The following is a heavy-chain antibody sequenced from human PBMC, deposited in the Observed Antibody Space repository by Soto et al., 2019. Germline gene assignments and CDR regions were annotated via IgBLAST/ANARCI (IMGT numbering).Heavy chain of an antibody. CDR2: IYHSGST. D-gene: IGHD3-22*01. J-gene: IGHJ4*02. Sequence: SLTCAVSGYSISSGYYWGWIRQPPGKGLEWIGSIYHSGSTYYNPSLKSRVTISVDTSKNQFSLKLSSVTATDTAVYYCARSNYYDSSGYHYYFDYWGQGTLVTVSS. CDR3: ARSNYYDSSGYHYYFDY. CDR1: GYSISSGYY. V-gene: IGHV4-38-2*01.